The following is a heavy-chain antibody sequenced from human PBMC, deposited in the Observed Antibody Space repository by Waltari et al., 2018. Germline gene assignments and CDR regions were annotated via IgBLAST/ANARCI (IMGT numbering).Heavy chain of an antibody. D-gene: IGHD6-19*01. CDR3: ARDGASTTGWYTGNYFDF. CDR1: GASISDSAYY. Sequence: QVRLQASGPAFVKPSETLSLTCRVSGASISDSAYYWSWIRLPAGKGPEWIGHIYRSGSTNYNPVLKSRVTISVDRPNNQFFLKMRSVSASDTAAYYCARDGASTTGWYTGNYFDFWDQGTLVSVSS. V-gene: IGHV4-61*09. J-gene: IGHJ4*02. CDR2: IYRSGST.